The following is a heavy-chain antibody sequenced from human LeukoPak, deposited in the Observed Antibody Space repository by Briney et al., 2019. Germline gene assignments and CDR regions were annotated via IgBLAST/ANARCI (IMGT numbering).Heavy chain of an antibody. Sequence: PSETLSLTRTVSGGSISSYYWSWIRQPPGKGLEWIGYIYYSGSTNYNPSLKSRVTISVDTSKNQFSLKLSSVTAADTAVYYCARWIQLSSYGMDVWGQGTTVTVSS. J-gene: IGHJ6*02. V-gene: IGHV4-59*08. CDR1: GGSISSYY. CDR2: IYYSGST. CDR3: ARWIQLSSYGMDV. D-gene: IGHD5-18*01.